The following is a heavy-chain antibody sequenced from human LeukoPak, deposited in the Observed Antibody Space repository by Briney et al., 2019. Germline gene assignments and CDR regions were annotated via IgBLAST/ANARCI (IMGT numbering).Heavy chain of an antibody. CDR1: GFTFSSYA. Sequence: GGSLRLSCAASGFTFSSYAMTWVRQAPGKGLEWVSIISASGLVAYYADSVKGRFTISRDNSNNTAFLQMKGLRDEDTALYYCAKAIYCSGGACHGIDFWGQGSLVTVSS. D-gene: IGHD2-15*01. CDR2: ISASGLVA. V-gene: IGHV3-23*01. CDR3: AKAIYCSGGACHGIDF. J-gene: IGHJ4*02.